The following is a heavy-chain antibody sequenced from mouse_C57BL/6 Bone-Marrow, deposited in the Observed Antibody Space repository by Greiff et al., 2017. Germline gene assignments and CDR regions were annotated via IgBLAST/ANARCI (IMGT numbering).Heavy chain of an antibody. V-gene: IGHV1-81*01. CDR3: ARSSYDSLAMDY. Sequence: VKLQESGAELARPGASVKLSCKASGYTFTSYGISWVKQRTGQGLEWIGEIYPRSGNTYYNEKFKGKATPTADKSSSTAYMELRSLTSEDSAVYFCARSSYDSLAMDYWGQGTSVTVSS. J-gene: IGHJ4*01. D-gene: IGHD2-4*01. CDR2: IYPRSGNT. CDR1: GYTFTSYG.